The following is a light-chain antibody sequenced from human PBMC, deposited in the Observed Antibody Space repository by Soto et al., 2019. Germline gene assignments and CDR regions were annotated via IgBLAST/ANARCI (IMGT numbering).Light chain of an antibody. CDR3: CSYARSSTVV. Sequence: QSALTQPASVSGSPGQSITISCSGTSNDVGSFNLVSWYQQHPGEVPKLMIYEATKRPSGVSNRFSGSKSGNTASTTISGLQAEDEADYYCCSYARSSTVVFGGGTKLTVL. J-gene: IGLJ2*01. CDR1: SNDVGSFNL. V-gene: IGLV2-23*01. CDR2: EAT.